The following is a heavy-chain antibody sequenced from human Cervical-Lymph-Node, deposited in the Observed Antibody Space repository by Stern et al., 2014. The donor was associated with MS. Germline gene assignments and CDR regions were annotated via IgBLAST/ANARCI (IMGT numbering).Heavy chain of an antibody. Sequence: VQLVESGADVKKPGASVRVSCKASGYTFNDHFMHWVRPAPGQGLEWMGWINPTSGATNYAQKFQGRVTMTRDTSINTVCMELTGLTSDDTAVYYCSREGSQSEGYHIDYWGQGALVTVSS. J-gene: IGHJ4*02. CDR3: SREGSQSEGYHIDY. CDR2: INPTSGAT. CDR1: GYTFNDHF. D-gene: IGHD1-26*01. V-gene: IGHV1-2*02.